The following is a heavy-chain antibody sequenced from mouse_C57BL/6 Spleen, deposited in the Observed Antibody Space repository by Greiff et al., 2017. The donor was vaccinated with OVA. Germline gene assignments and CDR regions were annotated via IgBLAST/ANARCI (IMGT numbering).Heavy chain of an antibody. CDR3: TREDGNSAWFAY. J-gene: IGHJ3*01. CDR1: GFTFSSYA. CDR2: ISSGGGYI. V-gene: IGHV5-9-1*02. Sequence: DVQLVESGEGLVKPGGSLKLSCAASGFTFSSYAMSWVRQTPEQRLEWVAYISSGGGYIYYADTVKGRFTISRDNARNTLYLQMSSLKSEDTAMYYCTREDGNSAWFAYWGQGTLVTVSA. D-gene: IGHD2-1*01.